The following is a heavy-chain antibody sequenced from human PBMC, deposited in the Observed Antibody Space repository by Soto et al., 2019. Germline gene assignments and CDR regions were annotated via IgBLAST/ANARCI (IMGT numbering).Heavy chain of an antibody. V-gene: IGHV4-39*01. CDR3: ARGQGIAVAGRGFDY. Sequence: QLQLQESDPGLVKPSETLSLTCTVSGGSISSSSYYWGWIRQPPGKGLEWIGSIYYSGSTYYNPSLKSRVTISVDTSKNQFSLKLSSVTAADTAVYYCARGQGIAVAGRGFDYWGQGTLVTVSS. J-gene: IGHJ4*02. D-gene: IGHD6-19*01. CDR2: IYYSGST. CDR1: GGSISSSSYY.